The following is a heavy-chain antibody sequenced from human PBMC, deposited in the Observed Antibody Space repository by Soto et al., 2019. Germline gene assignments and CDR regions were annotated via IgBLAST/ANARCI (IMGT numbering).Heavy chain of an antibody. Sequence: EVQLVESGGGLVQPGGSLRLSCAASGFTFSSYWMHWVRQAPGKGLGWVSRVNSAGSSTSYEDSVKGRCTISRDNAKNTLSLHMNSLSAEENAVYYCATGHDCRAVYHYYGMDVWGQGTTVTVSS. CDR3: ATGHDCRAVYHYYGMDV. CDR2: VNSAGSST. V-gene: IGHV3-74*01. J-gene: IGHJ6*02. CDR1: GFTFSSYW. D-gene: IGHD2-21*02.